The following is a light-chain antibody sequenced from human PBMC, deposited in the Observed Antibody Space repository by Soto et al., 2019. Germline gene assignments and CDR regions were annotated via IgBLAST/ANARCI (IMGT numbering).Light chain of an antibody. CDR1: QSISSY. CDR3: QQSYSTLIT. Sequence: DIQITQSPPSLSSCLLDIVSITCRASQSISSYLNWYQQKPGKAPKLLIYAASSLQSGVPSRFSGSGSGTDFTLTISSLQPEDFATYYCQQSYSTLITFGQGTRLEIK. V-gene: IGKV1-39*01. J-gene: IGKJ5*01. CDR2: AAS.